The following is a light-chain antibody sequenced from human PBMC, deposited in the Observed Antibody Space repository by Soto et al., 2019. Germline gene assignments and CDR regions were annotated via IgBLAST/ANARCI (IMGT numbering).Light chain of an antibody. J-gene: IGLJ3*02. Sequence: QSALTQPASVSGSPGQSITISCTGTNSDVGGYSYVSWYQQHPGKAPKLMIYEVTNRPSGVSNRFSGSKSGNTASLTISGLQADDEADYYCTSYTSRSTLVFGGGTKLTVL. CDR2: EVT. CDR3: TSYTSRSTLV. CDR1: NSDVGGYSY. V-gene: IGLV2-14*01.